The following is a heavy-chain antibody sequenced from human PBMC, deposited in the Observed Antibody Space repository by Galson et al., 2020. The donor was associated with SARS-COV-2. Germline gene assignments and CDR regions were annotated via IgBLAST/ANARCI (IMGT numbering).Heavy chain of an antibody. Sequence: SETLSLTCSVSNGSISSYYWTWIRQPPGKGLEWIGFFHSDGSTNYNPSLKSRVTISVDTSKNRFSLKLSSLTAADTAVYFCARYTTSSVSLAYWGQGPPVAVSS. V-gene: IGHV4-4*08. CDR1: NGSISSYY. CDR2: FHSDGST. J-gene: IGHJ4*02. CDR3: ARYTTSSVSLAY. D-gene: IGHD6-6*01.